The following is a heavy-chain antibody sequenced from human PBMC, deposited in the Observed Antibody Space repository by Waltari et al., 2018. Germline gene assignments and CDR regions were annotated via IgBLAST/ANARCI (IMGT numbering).Heavy chain of an antibody. J-gene: IGHJ6*03. Sequence: EVQLVETGGGLIQPGGSLRLSCAASGFTVSSNYMSWVRQAPGKGLEWVSVIYSGGSTYYADSVKGRFTISRDNSKNTLYLQMNSLRAEDTAVYYCAGSGIVVVPAAIPYYYMDVWGKGTTVTVSS. CDR1: GFTVSSNY. CDR3: AGSGIVVVPAAIPYYYMDV. D-gene: IGHD2-2*01. V-gene: IGHV3-53*02. CDR2: IYSGGST.